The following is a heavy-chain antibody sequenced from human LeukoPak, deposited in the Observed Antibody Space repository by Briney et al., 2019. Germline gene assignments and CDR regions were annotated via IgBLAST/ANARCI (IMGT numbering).Heavy chain of an antibody. Sequence: ASVKVSCTASGYTFTSYYMHWVRQAPGQGLEWMGIINPSGGSTSYAQKFQGSVTMTRDTSTSTVYMELSSLRSEDTAVYYCARCYDFYYYGMDVWGQGTTVTVSS. CDR2: INPSGGST. CDR3: ARCYDFYYYGMDV. D-gene: IGHD3-3*01. CDR1: GYTFTSYY. V-gene: IGHV1-46*01. J-gene: IGHJ6*02.